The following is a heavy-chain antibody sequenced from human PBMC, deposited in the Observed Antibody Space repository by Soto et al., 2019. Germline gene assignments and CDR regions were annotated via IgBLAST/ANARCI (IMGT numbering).Heavy chain of an antibody. Sequence: GGSLRLSCAASGFTFSSYAMSWVRQAPGKGLEWDSAISGSGGSTYYADSVIGRFTSSSDYSNNTLYLLINSLIADVTALYHCPKYRLPSYALVHNCFGPSGQGTRDTVS. CDR2: ISGSGGST. D-gene: IGHD3-16*01. CDR3: PKYRLPSYALVHNCFGP. V-gene: IGHV3-23*01. J-gene: IGHJ5*02. CDR1: GFTFSSYA.